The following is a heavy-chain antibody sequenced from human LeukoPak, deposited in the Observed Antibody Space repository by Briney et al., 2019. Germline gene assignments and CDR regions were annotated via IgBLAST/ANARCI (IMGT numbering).Heavy chain of an antibody. J-gene: IGHJ4*02. V-gene: IGHV3-48*03. CDR1: GFTFSRYE. CDR2: ISNSGSNK. CDR3: GRQCSGGSCSDRGFDY. D-gene: IGHD2-15*01. Sequence: AGSLRLSCAASGFTFSRYERNWVRQAPGGRLEWVSYISNSGSNKDYADSVKGRFTISRDNAKNSLYLQMNSLRAEDTAVYYCGRQCSGGSCSDRGFDYWGQGTLVTVSS.